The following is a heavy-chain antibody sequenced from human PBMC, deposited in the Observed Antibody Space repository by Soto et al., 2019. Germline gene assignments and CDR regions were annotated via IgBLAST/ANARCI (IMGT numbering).Heavy chain of an antibody. CDR1: GGSISSGGYS. D-gene: IGHD5-18*01. V-gene: IGHV4-30-2*01. Sequence: PSETLSLTCAVSGGSISSGGYSWSWIRQPPGKGLEWIGYIYHSGSTYYNPSLKSRVTISVDRSKNQFSLKLSSVTAADTAVYYCARGGESGYSYGDFDYWGQGTLVTVSS. J-gene: IGHJ4*02. CDR2: IYHSGST. CDR3: ARGGESGYSYGDFDY.